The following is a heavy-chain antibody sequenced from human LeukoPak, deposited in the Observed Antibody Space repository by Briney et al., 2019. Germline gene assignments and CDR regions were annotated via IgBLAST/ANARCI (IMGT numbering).Heavy chain of an antibody. Sequence: NASETLSLTCAVSGASRNPHYWSGIRQPPGKGLEGIGYMLDTVTTKDNPSLKSRFTLSADTSKNQFSLRLTSVTAADTAVYYCATIKRGNIFGYFDFWGQGIPVTVSS. J-gene: IGHJ4*02. D-gene: IGHD5-18*01. CDR2: MLDTVTT. CDR3: ATIKRGNIFGYFDF. CDR1: GASRNPHY. V-gene: IGHV4-59*11.